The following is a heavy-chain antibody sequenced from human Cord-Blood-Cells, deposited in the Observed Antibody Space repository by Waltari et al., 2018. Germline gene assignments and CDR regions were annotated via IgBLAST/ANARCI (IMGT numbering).Heavy chain of an antibody. J-gene: IGHJ4*02. CDR1: GFTFSRYG. CDR2: ISYDGSNK. D-gene: IGHD6-19*01. Sequence: QVQLVESGGGVVQPGRSLRLSCAASGFTFSRYGMHWVRQAPGKGLEWVAVISYDGSNKYYADAVKGRFTISSDNSKNTLYLQMNSLRAEDTAVYYCAKDFESSGLDYWGQGTLVTVSS. V-gene: IGHV3-30*18. CDR3: AKDFESSGLDY.